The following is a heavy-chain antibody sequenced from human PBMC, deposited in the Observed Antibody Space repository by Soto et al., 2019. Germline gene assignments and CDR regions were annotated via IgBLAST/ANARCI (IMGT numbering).Heavy chain of an antibody. V-gene: IGHV4-30-2*06. CDR2: IYPSGTI. Sequence: SETLSLTCAVSGGSITTRGFSWNWIRQSPGKGLEWIGCIYPSGTIFYNPSLNSRVTISLDMSTKQFSLRLNSVTAADTALYYCATYVAVAKYYFDYWGRGALVTVSS. CDR3: ATYVAVAKYYFDY. J-gene: IGHJ4*02. D-gene: IGHD3-10*02. CDR1: GGSITTRGFS.